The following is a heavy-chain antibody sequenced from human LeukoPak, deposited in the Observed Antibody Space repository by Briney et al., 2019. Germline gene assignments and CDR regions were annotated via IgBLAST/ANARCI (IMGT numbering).Heavy chain of an antibody. CDR2: INWNSDKI. J-gene: IGHJ4*02. Sequence: GGSLRLSCAASGFTFDDYAMHWVRQTPGKGLEWVSGINWNSDKIAYADSVKGRFTISRDNANKSLYLQMNGLRTEDTALYYCAKDMRKKSDYPSFDSWGQGTQVTVSS. CDR3: AKDMRKKSDYPSFDS. V-gene: IGHV3-9*01. D-gene: IGHD4-17*01. CDR1: GFTFDDYA.